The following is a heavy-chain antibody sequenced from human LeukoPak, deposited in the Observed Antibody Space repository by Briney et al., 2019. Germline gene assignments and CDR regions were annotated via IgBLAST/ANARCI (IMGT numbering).Heavy chain of an antibody. D-gene: IGHD5-18*01. Sequence: SETLSLTCTVSGGSISSYYWSWIRQPPGKGLEWIGEINHSGSTNYNPSLKSRVTISVDTSKNQFSLKLSSVTAADTAVYYCARDEQGYSYGPFDYWGQGTLVTVSS. CDR2: INHSGST. CDR3: ARDEQGYSYGPFDY. V-gene: IGHV4-34*01. CDR1: GGSISSYY. J-gene: IGHJ4*02.